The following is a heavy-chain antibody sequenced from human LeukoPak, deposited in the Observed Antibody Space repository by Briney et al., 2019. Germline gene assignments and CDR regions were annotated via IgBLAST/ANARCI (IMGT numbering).Heavy chain of an antibody. CDR1: GYSISSGYY. CDR2: IYPTGST. J-gene: IGHJ5*02. CDR3: GRAYGRRWYWNWFDP. D-gene: IGHD6-13*01. V-gene: IGHV4-38-2*02. Sequence: SETLSLTCTVSGYSISSGYYWGWIRQPPGKGLEWIGNIYPTGSTYCNPSLKSRVTISEDTSKNYFSLKMNSLNAPDAAVYYCGRAYGRRWYWNWFDPWGQGTLVTVSS.